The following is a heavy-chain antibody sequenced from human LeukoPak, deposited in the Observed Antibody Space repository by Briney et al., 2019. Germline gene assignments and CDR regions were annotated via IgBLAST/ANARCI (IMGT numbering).Heavy chain of an antibody. D-gene: IGHD3-22*01. Sequence: SETLSLTCTVSGGSISNSNYYWGWIPQPPGQELEWIGSSYHSGSTSYNPSLKSRVTISVDTSENQFSLKLRSVTAADTAVYYCATYDGSRSDLDFWGQGTLVTVSS. V-gene: IGHV4-39*01. CDR3: ATYDGSRSDLDF. CDR2: SYHSGST. J-gene: IGHJ4*02. CDR1: GGSISNSNYY.